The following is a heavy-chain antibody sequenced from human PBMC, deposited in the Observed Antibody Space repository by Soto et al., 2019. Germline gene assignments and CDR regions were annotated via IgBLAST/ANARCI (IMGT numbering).Heavy chain of an antibody. CDR3: ARARPIHDYGDYGYYYYYMDV. D-gene: IGHD4-17*01. J-gene: IGHJ6*03. CDR2: IYHSGST. CDR1: GGSFSGYY. V-gene: IGHV4-34*01. Sequence: SETLSLTCAVYGGSFSGYYWSWIRQPPGKGLEWIGEIYHSGSTNYNPSLKSRVTISVDKSKNQFSLKLSSVTAADTAVYYCARARPIHDYGDYGYYYYYMDVWGKGTTVTVSS.